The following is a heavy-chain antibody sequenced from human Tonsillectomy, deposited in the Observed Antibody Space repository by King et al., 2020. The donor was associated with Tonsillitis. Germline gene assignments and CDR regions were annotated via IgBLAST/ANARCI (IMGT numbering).Heavy chain of an antibody. CDR1: GYTFTGYY. CDR2: FNPKSGGT. V-gene: IGHV1-2*02. D-gene: IGHD4-17*01. Sequence: VQLVESGAEVKKPGASVKVSCKASGYTFTGYYMHWVRQAPGQGLEWMGWFNPKSGGTNSAQNFQGRVTMTGDTSISTAYMELSRLTSDDTAVYYCARENLEYGDYLDYWGQGTLVTVSS. J-gene: IGHJ4*02. CDR3: ARENLEYGDYLDY.